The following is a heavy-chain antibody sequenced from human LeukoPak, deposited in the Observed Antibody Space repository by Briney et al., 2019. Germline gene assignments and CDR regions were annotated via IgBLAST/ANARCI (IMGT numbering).Heavy chain of an antibody. Sequence: PSETLSLTCTVSGGSISSYYWSWIRQPAGKGLEWIGRIYTSGSTNYNPSLKSRVTMSVDTSKNQFSLKLSSVTAADTAVYCCARYCSSTSCSLAFDIWGQGTMVTVSS. V-gene: IGHV4-4*07. CDR2: IYTSGST. CDR1: GGSISSYY. J-gene: IGHJ3*02. CDR3: ARYCSSTSCSLAFDI. D-gene: IGHD2-2*01.